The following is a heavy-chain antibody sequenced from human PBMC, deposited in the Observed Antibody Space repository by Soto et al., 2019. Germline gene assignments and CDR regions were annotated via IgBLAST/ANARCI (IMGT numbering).Heavy chain of an antibody. Sequence: QVQLVQSGDEVKKPGASVKVSCKASGYIFVNYGIAWVRQAPGQGLEWMGWISPYTGNTHSATKVQGRLTMTTDTCASTAYMALGRLTSDDTAVYYGVMVENYVTHTPQDVWGQGTTVTVSS. CDR2: ISPYTGNT. D-gene: IGHD3-16*01. V-gene: IGHV1-18*01. J-gene: IGHJ6*02. CDR1: GYIFVNYG. CDR3: VMVENYVTHTPQDV.